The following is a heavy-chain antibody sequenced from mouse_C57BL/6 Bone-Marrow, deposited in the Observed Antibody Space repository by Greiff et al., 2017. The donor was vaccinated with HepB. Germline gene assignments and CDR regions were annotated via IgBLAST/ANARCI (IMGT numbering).Heavy chain of an antibody. CDR3: LDYYGSSGYAMDY. V-gene: IGHV1-7*01. CDR1: GYTFTSYW. CDR2: INPSSGYT. Sequence: VQLQQSGAELAKPWASVKLSCKASGYTFTSYWMHWVKQRPGQGLEWIGYINPSSGYTKYNQKFKDKATLTADKSSSTAYMQLSSLTYVDSAVYYCLDYYGSSGYAMDYWGQGTSVTVSS. J-gene: IGHJ4*01. D-gene: IGHD1-1*01.